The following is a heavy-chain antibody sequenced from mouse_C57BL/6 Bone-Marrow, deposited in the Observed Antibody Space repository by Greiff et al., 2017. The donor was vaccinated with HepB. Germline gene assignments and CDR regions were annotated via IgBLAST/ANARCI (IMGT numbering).Heavy chain of an antibody. CDR1: GFTFSSYA. J-gene: IGHJ1*03. D-gene: IGHD1-1*01. V-gene: IGHV5-4*01. Sequence: EVQGVESGGGLVKPGGSLKLSCAASGFTFSSYAMSWVRQTPEKRLEWVATISDGGSYTYYPDNVKGRFTISRDNAKNNLYLQMSHLKSEDTAMYYCAKAYYGSGGFDVWGTGTTVTVSS. CDR3: AKAYYGSGGFDV. CDR2: ISDGGSYT.